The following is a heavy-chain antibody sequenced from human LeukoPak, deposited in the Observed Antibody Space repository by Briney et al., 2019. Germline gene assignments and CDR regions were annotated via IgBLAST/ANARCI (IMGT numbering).Heavy chain of an antibody. J-gene: IGHJ4*02. CDR1: GGSFSGYY. V-gene: IGHV4-34*01. CDR2: INHSGST. Sequence: SETLSLTCAVYGGSFSGYYWSWIRQPPGKGLEWIGEINHSGSTNYNPSLKSRVTISVDTSKNQFSLKLSSVTAADTAVYCCARGSGPLDYWGQGTLVTVSS. CDR3: ARGSGPLDY. D-gene: IGHD6-25*01.